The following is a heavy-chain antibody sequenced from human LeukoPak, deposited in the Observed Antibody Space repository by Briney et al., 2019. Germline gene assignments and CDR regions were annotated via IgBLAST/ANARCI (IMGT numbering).Heavy chain of an antibody. J-gene: IGHJ4*02. CDR3: ARGCGIVGATVHPSDY. CDR1: GYSISSGYY. V-gene: IGHV4-38-2*01. D-gene: IGHD1-26*01. Sequence: PSETLSLTCAVSGYSISSGYYWGWIRQPPGKRLEWIGSIYHSGSTYYNPSLKSRVSISVVTSKNQFSLKLSSVTAADTAVYYCARGCGIVGATVHPSDYWGQGTLVTVSS. CDR2: IYHSGST.